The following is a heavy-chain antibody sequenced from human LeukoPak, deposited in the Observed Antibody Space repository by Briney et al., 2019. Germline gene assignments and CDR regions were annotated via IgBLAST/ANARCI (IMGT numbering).Heavy chain of an antibody. CDR3: ARGWLQSGFDY. V-gene: IGHV6-1*01. CDR1: GDIVSTNRGG. Sequence: PSQTLSRTCAISGDIVSTNRGGWHWVRQPPSRGLEWLGRTYYSRSNWYNDYAVSVKSRITINPDTSKNQFSLQRNSVTPEDTAVYYCARGWLQSGFDYWAQGTLVTVSS. J-gene: IGHJ4*02. CDR2: TYYSRSNWYN. D-gene: IGHD5-24*01.